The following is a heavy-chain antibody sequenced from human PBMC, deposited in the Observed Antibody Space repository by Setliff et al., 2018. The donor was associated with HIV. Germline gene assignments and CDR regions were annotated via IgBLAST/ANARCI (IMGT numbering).Heavy chain of an antibody. CDR2: ISAYNGNT. D-gene: IGHD3-22*01. V-gene: IGHV1-18*01. J-gene: IGHJ3*02. Sequence: VASVKVSCKASGYTFTSYIMNWVRQAPGQGLEWMGWISAYNGNTKYAQKFQGRVTMTTDTSTSTAYMALRSLRSDDTAVYYCARSRYDSGGYPDAFDIWGQGTMVTVSS. CDR1: GYTFTSYI. CDR3: ARSRYDSGGYPDAFDI.